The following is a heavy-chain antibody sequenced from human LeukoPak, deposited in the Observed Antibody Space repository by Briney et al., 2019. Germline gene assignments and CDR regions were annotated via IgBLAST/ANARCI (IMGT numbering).Heavy chain of an antibody. CDR3: AMWPSAGSEYFQGMDV. CDR2: ISYDGSNK. V-gene: IGHV3-30-3*01. Sequence: GGSLRLSCAASGFTFSSYAMYWVRQAPGKGLEWVAVISYDGSNKYYADSVKGRFTISRDNSKNTLYLQMNSLRAEDTAVYYCAMWPSAGSEYFQGMDVWGQGTTVTVSS. J-gene: IGHJ6*02. D-gene: IGHD3-9*01. CDR1: GFTFSSYA.